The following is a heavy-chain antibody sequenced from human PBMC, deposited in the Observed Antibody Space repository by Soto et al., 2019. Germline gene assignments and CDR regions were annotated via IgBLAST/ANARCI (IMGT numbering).Heavy chain of an antibody. D-gene: IGHD6-19*01. V-gene: IGHV1-18*01. Sequence: ASVKVSCKASGYTFNTFGISWVRQAPGQGPEWMGCISGDNTTRDYSRKLQGRITLTTDPSTDTSYMDSLRPDDTAVYYCTRPRSSLQWPPFDPWGHGTQVTVSS. CDR1: GYTFNTFG. CDR2: ISGDNTTR. J-gene: IGHJ5*02. CDR3: TRPRSSLQWPPFDP.